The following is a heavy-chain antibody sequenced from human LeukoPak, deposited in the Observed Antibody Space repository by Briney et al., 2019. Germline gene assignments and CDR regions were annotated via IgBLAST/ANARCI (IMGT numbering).Heavy chain of an antibody. CDR1: GGSINSSGYY. CDR2: ISYSGTT. Sequence: SETLSLTCTVSGGSINSSGYYWGWIRQPPGKGLEWIGSISYSGTTYYNPSLKSRVTISVDTSKNQFSLKLSSVTAADTAVYYCATPYNNNNDYWGQGTLVTVSS. D-gene: IGHD1-14*01. CDR3: ATPYNNNNDY. J-gene: IGHJ4*02. V-gene: IGHV4-39*01.